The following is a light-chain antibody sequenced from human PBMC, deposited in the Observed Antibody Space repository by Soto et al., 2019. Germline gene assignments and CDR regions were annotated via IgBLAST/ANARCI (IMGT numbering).Light chain of an antibody. CDR3: FSYAGSYSFV. CDR2: DVS. CDR1: SSDVGGYNY. J-gene: IGLJ1*01. V-gene: IGLV2-11*01. Sequence: QSALTQPRSVSGSPGQSVIISCTGTSSDVGGYNYVSWYQQQSGKAPKLMIYDVSKRPSGVPGRFSGAKSGNRASLTISGLQAEDEADYYCFSYAGSYSFVFGSGTKVTVL.